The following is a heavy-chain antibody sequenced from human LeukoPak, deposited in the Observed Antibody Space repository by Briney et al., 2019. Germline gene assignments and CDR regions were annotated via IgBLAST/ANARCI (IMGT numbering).Heavy chain of an antibody. CDR2: ISGSGGST. CDR3: AKGHAVAGLTYFDY. V-gene: IGHV3-23*01. Sequence: GGSLRLTCAASGFTFSGYAISWVRQAPGKGLEWVSAISGSGGSTYNAVSVKGRFTISRDNSKNTLYLQMNSLRAEDTTVYYCAKGHAVAGLTYFDYWGRGTLVTVSS. CDR1: GFTFSGYA. D-gene: IGHD6-19*01. J-gene: IGHJ4*02.